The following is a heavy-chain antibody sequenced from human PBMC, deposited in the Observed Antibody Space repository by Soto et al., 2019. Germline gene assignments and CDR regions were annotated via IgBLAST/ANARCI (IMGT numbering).Heavy chain of an antibody. CDR1: GGSISSGDYY. V-gene: IGHV4-30-4*01. Sequence: PSETLSLTCTVSGGSISSGDYYWSWIRQPPGKGLEWIGYIYYSGSTYYNPSLKSRVTISVDTSKNQFSLKLSSVTAADTAVYYCARIGYRSSWYIRKQLDYWAQGTLVPVSS. J-gene: IGHJ4*02. D-gene: IGHD6-13*01. CDR3: ARIGYRSSWYIRKQLDY. CDR2: IYYSGST.